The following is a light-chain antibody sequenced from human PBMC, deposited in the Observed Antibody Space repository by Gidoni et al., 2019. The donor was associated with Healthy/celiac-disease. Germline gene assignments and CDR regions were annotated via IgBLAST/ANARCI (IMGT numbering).Light chain of an antibody. J-gene: IGKJ4*01. CDR1: QSISSY. Sequence: DIQMTQSPSSLSASVGDRVTITCRASQSISSYLNWYQQKPGKAPKLLIYAASSLQSGVPSRFSGSGAGTDFPLTISRLQPEYFVTYYCQQSYSTPLTFGGGTKVEIK. CDR2: AAS. V-gene: IGKV1-39*01. CDR3: QQSYSTPLT.